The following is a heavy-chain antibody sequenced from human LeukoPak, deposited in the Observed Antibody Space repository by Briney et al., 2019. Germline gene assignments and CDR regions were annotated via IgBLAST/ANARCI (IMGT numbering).Heavy chain of an antibody. CDR1: GGTFSSYA. D-gene: IGHD3-22*01. CDR3: AREHISRYYYDSSGYYP. J-gene: IGHJ5*02. V-gene: IGHV1-69*05. CDR2: IIPIFGTA. Sequence: GASVKVSCKASGGTFSSYAISWVRQAPGQGLEWMGGIIPIFGTANYAQKLQGRVTMTTDTSTSTAYMELRSLRSDDTAVYYCAREHISRYYYDSSGYYPWGQGTLVTVSS.